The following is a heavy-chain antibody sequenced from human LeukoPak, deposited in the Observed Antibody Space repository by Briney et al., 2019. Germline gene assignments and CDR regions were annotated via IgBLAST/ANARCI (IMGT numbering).Heavy chain of an antibody. Sequence: PSQTLSLTCTVSGGSISSGDYYWSWIRQPPGKGLEWIGYIYYSGSTYYNPSLKSRVTISVDTSKSQFSLKLSSVTAADTAVYYCARTWASGYDRWFDPWGQGTLVTVSS. V-gene: IGHV4-30-4*01. D-gene: IGHD5-12*01. CDR1: GGSISSGDYY. CDR3: ARTWASGYDRWFDP. J-gene: IGHJ5*02. CDR2: IYYSGST.